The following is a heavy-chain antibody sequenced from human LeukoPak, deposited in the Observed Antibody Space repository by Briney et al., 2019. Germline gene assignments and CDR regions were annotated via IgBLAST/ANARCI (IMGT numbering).Heavy chain of an antibody. CDR2: INANISTT. V-gene: IGHV3-23*01. CDR3: AKPISGGLAVTADWFHP. CDR1: GFAFSVYA. D-gene: IGHD2-21*02. J-gene: IGHJ5*01. Sequence: GGSLRLSCAASGFAFSVYAMSWLRQPPGNGLEWVSTINANISTTSYTASVRGPFTLSRDNSKNALYLQLNTPRADDTATYYCAKPISGGLAVTADWFHPWGQGTLVVVSS.